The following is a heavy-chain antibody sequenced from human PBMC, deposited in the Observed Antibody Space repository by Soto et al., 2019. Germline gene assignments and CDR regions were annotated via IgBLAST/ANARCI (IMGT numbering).Heavy chain of an antibody. D-gene: IGHD3-10*01. CDR2: IYSGGGT. Sequence: GSLRLSCVASGFSVSTNYMTWVRQAPGKGLEWVSFIYSGGGTYYADSVKGRFTLSRDDSKNTLYLQMNSLRAEDTAVYYCARGLSRVGEFYYYYAMGVWGQGTTVTVSS. V-gene: IGHV3-66*01. CDR1: GFSVSTNY. J-gene: IGHJ6*02. CDR3: ARGLSRVGEFYYYYAMGV.